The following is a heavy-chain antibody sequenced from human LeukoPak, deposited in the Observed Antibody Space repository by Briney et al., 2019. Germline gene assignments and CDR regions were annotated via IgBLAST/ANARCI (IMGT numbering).Heavy chain of an antibody. J-gene: IGHJ4*02. Sequence: GGSLRLSCAASGFTVSSNYMSWVRQAPGKGLEWVSVIYSGGSTYYADSVKGRFTISRDNSKNTLYLQMNSLRAEDTAVYYCARDSGSGWSPIDYWGQGTLVTVSP. CDR1: GFTVSSNY. V-gene: IGHV3-66*01. CDR2: IYSGGST. CDR3: ARDSGSGWSPIDY. D-gene: IGHD6-19*01.